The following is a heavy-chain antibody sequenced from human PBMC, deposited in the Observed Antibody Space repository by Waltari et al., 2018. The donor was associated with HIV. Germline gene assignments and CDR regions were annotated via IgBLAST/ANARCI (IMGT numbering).Heavy chain of an antibody. CDR1: GFTFRSYG. Sequence: QVQLVESGGGVVRPGMSPKLSCAASGFTFRSYGMHWVRQAPGKGLEWVAVIWFDGSNRYYANSVKGRFTISRDNSKNTLYLQMNTLRPEDTAIYYCAKDFCGVDNRASDVRCPDWSFDLWGRGTLVTVST. CDR2: IWFDGSNR. V-gene: IGHV3-30*18. CDR3: AKDFCGVDNRASDVRCPDWSFDL. D-gene: IGHD4-17*01. J-gene: IGHJ2*01.